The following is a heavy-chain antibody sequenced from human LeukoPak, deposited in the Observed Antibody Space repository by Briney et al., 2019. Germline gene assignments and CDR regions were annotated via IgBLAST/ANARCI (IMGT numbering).Heavy chain of an antibody. CDR1: GFTFSSYT. CDR3: ALEEWELLFDY. J-gene: IGHJ4*02. Sequence: KTGGSLRLSCAASGFTFSSYTIHWVRQAPGKGLQWVSSISTSSIYIYYADSVKGRFTISRDNAKKSLYLQMNSLRAEDTAVYYCALEEWELLFDYWGQGTLVTVSS. V-gene: IGHV3-21*01. CDR2: ISTSSIYI. D-gene: IGHD1-26*01.